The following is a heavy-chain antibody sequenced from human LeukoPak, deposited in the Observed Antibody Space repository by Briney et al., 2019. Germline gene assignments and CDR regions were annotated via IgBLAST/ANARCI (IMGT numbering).Heavy chain of an antibody. CDR1: GLTFTSVW. D-gene: IGHD4-17*01. Sequence: PGGSLRLSCAASGLTFTSVWMHWFRQAPGRGLVWISRISTDGAVTGYADSVKGRFTISRDNAKNTLYLQMNSLRAEDTAVYYCARDRTTVTLFDNWGQGALVTVSS. CDR3: ARDRTTVTLFDN. CDR2: ISTDGAVT. J-gene: IGHJ4*02. V-gene: IGHV3-74*01.